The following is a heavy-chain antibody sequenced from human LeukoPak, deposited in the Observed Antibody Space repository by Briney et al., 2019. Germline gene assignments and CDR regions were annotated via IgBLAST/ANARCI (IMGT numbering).Heavy chain of an antibody. Sequence: SETLSLTCTVSGGSISSYYWTWIRQPPGKGLEWIGYIYYSGSTNYNPSLKSRVTISEDTSGKQFSLRLGSVTATDTAVYFCARVGSGLNLYYFDCWGQGILVTVSS. CDR3: ARVGSGLNLYYFDC. D-gene: IGHD3-3*01. CDR1: GGSISSYY. J-gene: IGHJ4*02. CDR2: IYYSGST. V-gene: IGHV4-59*12.